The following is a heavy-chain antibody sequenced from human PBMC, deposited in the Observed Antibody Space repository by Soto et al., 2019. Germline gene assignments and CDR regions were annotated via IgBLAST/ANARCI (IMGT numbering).Heavy chain of an antibody. J-gene: IGHJ3*02. Sequence: QVQLQESGPGLVKPSQTLSLTCTVSGGSISSGGYYWSWIRQHPGKGLEWIGYIYYSGSTYYNPSLKSRVTISVDTSKNQFALKLSSVTAADTAVYYCAREMDGDYAGDAFDIWGQGTMVTVSS. D-gene: IGHD4-17*01. V-gene: IGHV4-31*03. CDR3: AREMDGDYAGDAFDI. CDR1: GGSISSGGYY. CDR2: IYYSGST.